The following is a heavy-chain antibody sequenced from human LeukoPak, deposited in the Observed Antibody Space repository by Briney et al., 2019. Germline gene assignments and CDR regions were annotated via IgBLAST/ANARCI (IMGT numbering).Heavy chain of an antibody. D-gene: IGHD1-1*01. CDR3: ARFNWNWGLDY. J-gene: IGHJ4*02. CDR2: INHSGST. Sequence: SETLSLTCAVYGGSFSGYYWSWIRQPPGKGLEWIGEINHSGSTNYNPSLKSRVTISVDTSKNQFSLKLSSLTAADTAVYYCARFNWNWGLDYWGQGTLVTVSS. CDR1: GGSFSGYY. V-gene: IGHV4-34*01.